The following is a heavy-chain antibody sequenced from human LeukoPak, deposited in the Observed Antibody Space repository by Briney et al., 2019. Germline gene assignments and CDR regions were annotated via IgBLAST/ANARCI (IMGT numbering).Heavy chain of an antibody. CDR3: ARVHDTTGYYHYFDS. J-gene: IGHJ4*02. CDR2: ISGSGGTT. D-gene: IGHD3-9*01. V-gene: IGHV3-23*01. Sequence: SGGSLRLSCAVSGITLSNYGMSWVRQAPGKGLEWVAGISGSGGTTNYADSVKGRFTISRDNPKNTLYLQMNNPRVEDTAIYYCARVHDTTGYYHYFDSWGQGTLVTVSS. CDR1: GITLSNYG.